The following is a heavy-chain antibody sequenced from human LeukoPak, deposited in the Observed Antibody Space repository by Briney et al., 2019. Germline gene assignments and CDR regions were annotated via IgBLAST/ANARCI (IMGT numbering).Heavy chain of an antibody. CDR2: IYHSGTT. CDR3: ARGSYSSGWYLGY. Sequence: SETLSLTCTVSGGFITTGSHYWGWVRQPPGKGLEWIGSIYHSGTTYYKSSLKSRVTISVDTSKNQFSLKLSSVTAADTAVYYCARGSYSSGWYLGYWGQGTLVTVSS. J-gene: IGHJ4*02. V-gene: IGHV4-39*07. D-gene: IGHD6-19*01. CDR1: GGFITTGSHY.